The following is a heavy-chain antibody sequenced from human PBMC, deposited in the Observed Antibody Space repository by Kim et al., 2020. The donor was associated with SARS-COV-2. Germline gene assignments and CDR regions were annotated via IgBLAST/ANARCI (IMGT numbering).Heavy chain of an antibody. D-gene: IGHD3-10*01. Sequence: TTDYAAPVKGRCPISIDESTNTLYLQMNSLKTGGTAVYYCTNGSGIFDHWGQGTLVTVSS. J-gene: IGHJ4*02. CDR2: TT. CDR3: TNGSGIFDH. V-gene: IGHV3-15*01.